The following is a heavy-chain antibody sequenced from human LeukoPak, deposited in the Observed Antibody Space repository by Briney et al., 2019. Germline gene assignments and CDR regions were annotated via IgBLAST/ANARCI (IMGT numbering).Heavy chain of an antibody. J-gene: IGHJ4*02. CDR2: ISYDGSNK. Sequence: GGSLRLSCAASGFTFSSYGMHWVRQAPGKGLEWVAVISYDGSNKYYADSVKGRFTISRDNSKNTLYLQMNSLRAEDTAVYYCARDLSRVGTVANDYWGQGTLVTVSS. CDR3: ARDLSRVGTVANDY. V-gene: IGHV3-30*03. D-gene: IGHD4-23*01. CDR1: GFTFSSYG.